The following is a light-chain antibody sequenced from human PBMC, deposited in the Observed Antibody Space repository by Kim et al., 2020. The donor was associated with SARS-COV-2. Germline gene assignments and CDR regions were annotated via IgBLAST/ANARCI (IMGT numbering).Light chain of an antibody. J-gene: IGLJ2*01. CDR1: SSDVGGYNY. V-gene: IGLV2-11*01. CDR2: DVS. Sequence: LTQPRSVSGSPGQSVTISCTGTSSDVGGYNYVSWYQQHPGKAPKLMIYDVSERPSGVPDRFSGSKSGNTASLTISGLQAEDEADYYCCSYAGSYTGVFGGGTQLTVL. CDR3: CSYAGSYTGV.